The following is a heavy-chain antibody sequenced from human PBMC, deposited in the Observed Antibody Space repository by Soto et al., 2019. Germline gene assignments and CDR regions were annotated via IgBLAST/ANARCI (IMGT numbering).Heavy chain of an antibody. Sequence: ASVKVSCKASGYTFTSYGISWVRQAPGQGLEWMGWISAYNGNTNYAQKLQGRVTMTTDTSTSTAYMELRSLRSDDTAVYYCARARAAHYYYDGMDGWGQGTTVTVSS. V-gene: IGHV1-18*01. J-gene: IGHJ6*02. CDR2: ISAYNGNT. CDR1: GYTFTSYG. D-gene: IGHD6-25*01. CDR3: ARARAAHYYYDGMDG.